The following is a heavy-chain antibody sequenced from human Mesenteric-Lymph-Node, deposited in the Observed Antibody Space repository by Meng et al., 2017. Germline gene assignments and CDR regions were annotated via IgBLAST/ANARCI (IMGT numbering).Heavy chain of an antibody. CDR2: IHPGGGSP. V-gene: IGHV1-46*01. D-gene: IGHD3-3*01. CDR1: GYSFTSYY. J-gene: IGHJ6*02. Sequence: ASVKVSCKASGYSFTSYYMHWVRQAPGQGLEWLGIIHPGGGSPGYVQKFQGRVTMSSDTSTSTIYMELSSLTSEDTAVYYCARDVMETFWSGNDYYKYGVGVWGQGTTVTVSS. CDR3: ARDVMETFWSGNDYYKYGVGV.